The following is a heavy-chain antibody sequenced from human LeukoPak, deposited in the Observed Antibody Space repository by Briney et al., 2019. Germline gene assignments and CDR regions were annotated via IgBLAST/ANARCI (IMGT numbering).Heavy chain of an antibody. Sequence: GGSLRLSCAASGFTVSSNYMSWVRQAPGKGLEWVSVIYSCGSTYYADSVKGRFTISRDNSKNTLYLQMNSLRAEDTAVYYCAKRGAYYGDYPDYWGQGTLVTVSS. CDR2: IYSCGST. CDR3: AKRGAYYGDYPDY. J-gene: IGHJ4*02. V-gene: IGHV3-66*03. D-gene: IGHD4-17*01. CDR1: GFTVSSNY.